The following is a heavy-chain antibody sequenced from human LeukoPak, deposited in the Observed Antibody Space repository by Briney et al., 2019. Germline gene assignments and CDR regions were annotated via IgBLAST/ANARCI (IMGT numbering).Heavy chain of an antibody. D-gene: IGHD3-10*01. J-gene: IGHJ4*02. CDR3: ARGHYGSGSYDY. V-gene: IGHV1-3*01. Sequence: ASVKVSCKASGYTFTSYAMHWVRQAPGQRLEWMEWINAGNGNTKYSQKFQGRVTITRDTSASTAYMELSSLRSEDTAVYYCARGHYGSGSYDYWGQGTLVTVSS. CDR1: GYTFTSYA. CDR2: INAGNGNT.